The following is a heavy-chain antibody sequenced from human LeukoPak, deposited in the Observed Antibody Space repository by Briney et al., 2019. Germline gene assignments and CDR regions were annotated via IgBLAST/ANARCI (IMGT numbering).Heavy chain of an antibody. CDR3: ARETDNYYFDY. CDR2: IYYSGST. Sequence: SQTLSLTCTVSGGSISSYYWSWIRQPPGKGLEWIGYIYYSGSTNYNPSLKSRVTISVDTSKNQFSLKLSSVTAADTAVYYCARETDNYYFDYWGQGTLVTVSS. D-gene: IGHD1-20*01. CDR1: GGSISSYY. V-gene: IGHV4-59*01. J-gene: IGHJ4*02.